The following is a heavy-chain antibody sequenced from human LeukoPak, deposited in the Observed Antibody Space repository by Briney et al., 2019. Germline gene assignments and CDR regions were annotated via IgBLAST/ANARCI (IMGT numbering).Heavy chain of an antibody. V-gene: IGHV4-34*01. J-gene: IGHJ4*02. CDR2: INHSGST. Sequence: SETLSLTCAVYGGAFSGYYWSWIRQPPGKGLEWIGEINHSGSTNYNPSLKSRVTISVDTSKNQFSLKLSSVTAADTAVYYWARGRILRLIDYWGQGTLVTVSS. CDR1: GGAFSGYY. D-gene: IGHD2-15*01. CDR3: ARGRILRLIDY.